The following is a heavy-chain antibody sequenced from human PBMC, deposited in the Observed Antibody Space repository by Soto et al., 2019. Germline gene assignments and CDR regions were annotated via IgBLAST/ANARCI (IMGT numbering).Heavy chain of an antibody. V-gene: IGHV3-48*02. CDR1: GFTFGGYS. Sequence: EVQLVESGGGLVQTGGSLRLSCAASGFTFGGYSMNWVRQAPGKGLAWISYISSLSSPRYYAESVEGRFIISRDNAKNSRYLQMNSLRDEDTAVYFCVREDILGARSFDYWGQGPLVTVSA. CDR3: VREDILGARSFDY. D-gene: IGHD1-26*01. J-gene: IGHJ4*02. CDR2: ISSLSSPR.